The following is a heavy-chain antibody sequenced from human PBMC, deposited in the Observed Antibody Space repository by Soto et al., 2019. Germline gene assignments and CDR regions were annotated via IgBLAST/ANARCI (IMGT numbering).Heavy chain of an antibody. J-gene: IGHJ5*02. CDR1: GGSISSGGYY. V-gene: IGHV4-31*03. D-gene: IGHD3-3*01. CDR2: IYYSGST. CDR3: ARGEDDFTNWFDP. Sequence: SETLSLTCTVSGGSISSGGYYWSWIRQHPGKGLEWIGYIYYSGSTYYNPSLKSRVTISVDTSKNQFSLKLSSVTAADTAVYYCARGEDDFTNWFDPWGQGTLVTVSS.